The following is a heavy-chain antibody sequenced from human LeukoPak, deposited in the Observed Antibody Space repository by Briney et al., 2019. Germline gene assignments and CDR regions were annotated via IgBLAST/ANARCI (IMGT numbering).Heavy chain of an antibody. CDR2: INGDGTTT. CDR3: GRWNYGMDV. V-gene: IGHV3-74*03. Sequence: GGPLRLSCGVTGFTFSTFWMHWVRQVPGKGLVWVSYINGDGTTTTYADSVKGRFPISRDNAKFTVYLQMNSLRGEDSAVYYCGRWNYGMDVWGQGTTVTVSS. J-gene: IGHJ6*02. CDR1: GFTFSTFW.